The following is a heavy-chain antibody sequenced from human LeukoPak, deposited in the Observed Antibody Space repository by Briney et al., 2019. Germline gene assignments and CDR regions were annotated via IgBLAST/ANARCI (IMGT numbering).Heavy chain of an antibody. CDR2: IKQDGSEK. D-gene: IGHD1-26*01. CDR1: GFTFGSYG. V-gene: IGHV3-7*01. Sequence: PGGTLRLSCAASGFTFGSYGMSWVRQAPGKGLEWVANIKQDGSEKYYVDSVKGRFTISRDNAKNSLYLQMNSLRAEDTAVYYCARVRGSYSFAFDIWGQGTMVTVSS. CDR3: ARVRGSYSFAFDI. J-gene: IGHJ3*02.